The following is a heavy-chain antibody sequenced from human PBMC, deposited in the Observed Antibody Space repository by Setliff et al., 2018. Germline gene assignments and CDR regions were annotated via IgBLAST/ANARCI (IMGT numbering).Heavy chain of an antibody. CDR1: GESFSNNY. J-gene: IGHJ3*02. D-gene: IGHD2-2*01. CDR2: INHSGST. V-gene: IGHV4-34*01. CDR3: ARGRMRGSCSGPSCTYDPFDI. Sequence: PSETLSLTCSVYGESFSNNYWSWIRQPPGKGLEWIGEINHSGSTNYNSSLTSRVTISVDTSKNQFSLILRSVTAADTAVYYCARGRMRGSCSGPSCTYDPFDIWGQGTPVTVSS.